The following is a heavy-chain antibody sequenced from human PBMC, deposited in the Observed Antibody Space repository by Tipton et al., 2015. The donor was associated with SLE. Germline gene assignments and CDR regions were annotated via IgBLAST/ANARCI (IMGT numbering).Heavy chain of an antibody. J-gene: IGHJ3*01. Sequence: LRLSCTVSGGSISSGAHYWSWIRQPAGKGLEWIGRVYINGSPFYNPSLTGRVAMSMDTSKNQFSLRLTSVTAADTAVYYCARTLDTLDFWGQGTMVTVSS. CDR3: ARTLDTLDF. V-gene: IGHV4-61*02. CDR1: GGSISSGAHY. CDR2: VYINGSP.